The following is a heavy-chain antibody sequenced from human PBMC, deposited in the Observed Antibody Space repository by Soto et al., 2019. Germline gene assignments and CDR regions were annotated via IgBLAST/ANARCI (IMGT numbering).Heavy chain of an antibody. CDR1: GFTFSSYS. D-gene: IGHD1-20*01. CDR3: AKDNWNEGFDP. J-gene: IGHJ5*02. V-gene: IGHV3-21*04. Sequence: GGSLRLSCAASGFTFSSYSMNWVRQAPGKGLEWVSSISSSSSYIYYADSVKGRFTISRDNAKNTLYLQMNSLRAEDTAVYYCAKDNWNEGFDPWGQGTLVTVSS. CDR2: ISSSSSYI.